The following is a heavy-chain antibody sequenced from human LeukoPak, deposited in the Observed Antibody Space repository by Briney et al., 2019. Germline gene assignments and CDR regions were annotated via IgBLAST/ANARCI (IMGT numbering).Heavy chain of an antibody. V-gene: IGHV3-7*05. Sequence: PGGSLRLSCAVSGLINFIRYWMTWVRQAPGRGLEWVANIKEDGSESYYVDSVKVRFTISRDNAKKSLYLQMDDLRAEDAAVYYCVRGRYNWSYRGRGTVVTVSS. D-gene: IGHD1-20*01. CDR2: IKEDGSES. J-gene: IGHJ4*02. CDR3: VRGRYNWSY. CDR1: GLINFIRYW.